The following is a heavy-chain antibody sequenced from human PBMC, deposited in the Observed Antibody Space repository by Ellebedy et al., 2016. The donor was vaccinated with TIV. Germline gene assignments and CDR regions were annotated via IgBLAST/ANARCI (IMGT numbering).Heavy chain of an antibody. Sequence: GSLRLSXTVSDGSIRSYHWSWIRQSPGKGLEWIGYFHYSGTTNYNPSLKSRLSISVDTSKNQFSLNLSSVTAADTGVYYCARTSTMVRGALDYWGQGTLLTVSS. CDR3: ARTSTMVRGALDY. J-gene: IGHJ4*02. CDR1: DGSIRSYH. D-gene: IGHD3-10*01. CDR2: FHYSGTT. V-gene: IGHV4-59*01.